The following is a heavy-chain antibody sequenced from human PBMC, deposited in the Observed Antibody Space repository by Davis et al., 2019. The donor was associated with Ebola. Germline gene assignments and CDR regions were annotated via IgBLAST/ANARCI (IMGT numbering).Heavy chain of an antibody. CDR3: VRGWGRSGLDV. Sequence: HSQTLSLTCAISGDTVSGNSGAWNWIRQSPLRGLEWLGRTYYSSKWYRDYAVSVSSRITINPDTSKNQFSLQLNSVTPEDTAVYYCVRGWGRSGLDVWGQGTLVTVSS. CDR1: GDTVSGNSGA. CDR2: TYYSSKWYR. J-gene: IGHJ4*02. V-gene: IGHV6-1*01. D-gene: IGHD3/OR15-3a*01.